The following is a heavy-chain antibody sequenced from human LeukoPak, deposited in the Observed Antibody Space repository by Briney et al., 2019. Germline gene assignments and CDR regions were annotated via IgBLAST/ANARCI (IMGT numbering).Heavy chain of an antibody. J-gene: IGHJ5*02. D-gene: IGHD4-17*01. CDR1: GFTFSDYY. V-gene: IGHV3-11*01. CDR3: ARNYGDYKINWFDP. Sequence: GGSLRLSCAASGFTFSDYYMSWIRQAPGKGLEWVSYISSSGSTIYYADSVKGRFTISRDNAKNSLYLQMNSLRAEDTAVYYCARNYGDYKINWFDPWGQGTLVTVSS. CDR2: ISSSGSTI.